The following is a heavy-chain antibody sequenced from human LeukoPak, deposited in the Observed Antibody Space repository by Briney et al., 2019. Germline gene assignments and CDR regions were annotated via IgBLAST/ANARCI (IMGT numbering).Heavy chain of an antibody. D-gene: IGHD6-19*01. CDR1: GFTFSSYG. CDR2: IRYDGSNK. CDR3: AKDQGWAVAGISVSRYFDY. J-gene: IGHJ4*02. Sequence: GGSLRLSCAASGFTFSSYGMHWVRQAPGKGLEWVAFIRYDGSNKYYADSVKGRFTISRDNSKNTLYLQMNSLRAEDTAVYYCAKDQGWAVAGISVSRYFDYWGQGTLVTVSS. V-gene: IGHV3-30*02.